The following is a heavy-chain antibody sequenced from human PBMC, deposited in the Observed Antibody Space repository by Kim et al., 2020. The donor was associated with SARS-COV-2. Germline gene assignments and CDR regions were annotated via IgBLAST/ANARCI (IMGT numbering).Heavy chain of an antibody. J-gene: IGHJ6*02. CDR2: ISYDGSNK. D-gene: IGHD3-22*01. V-gene: IGHV3-30*18. CDR1: GFTFSSYG. CDR3: AKAHYYDSSGYPPVCGMDV. Sequence: GGSLRLSCAASGFTFSSYGMHWVRQAPGKGLEWVAVISYDGSNKYYADSVKGRFTISRDNSKNTLYLQMNSLRAEDTAVYYCAKAHYYDSSGYPPVCGMDVWGQGTTVTVSS.